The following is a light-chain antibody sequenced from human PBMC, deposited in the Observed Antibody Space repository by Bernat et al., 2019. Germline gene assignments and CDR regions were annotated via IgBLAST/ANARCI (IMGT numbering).Light chain of an antibody. CDR1: STSILGGDR. J-gene: IGLJ3*02. V-gene: IGLV1-44*01. CDR2: GNN. Sequence: QSVLTQPPSASGTPGQRVVISCSINSTSILGGDRITLYQQLPGTAPKVLIYGNNRRPSGVPDRFSESHSGTTGFLTISGLQSEDASAYYCASWDDILNGWVFCGGTRLTVL. CDR3: ASWDDILNGWV.